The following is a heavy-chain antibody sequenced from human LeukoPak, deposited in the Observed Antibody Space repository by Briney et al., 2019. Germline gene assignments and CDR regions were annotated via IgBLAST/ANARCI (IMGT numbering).Heavy chain of an antibody. V-gene: IGHV1-2*02. Sequence: GASVKVSCKASGYTFTGYYMHWVRQAPGQGLEWMGWINPNSGGTNYAQKFQGRVTMTRDTSISTAYMELSRLRSDGTAVYYCARVPQHYGSGSPLIDYWGQGTLVTVSS. D-gene: IGHD3-10*01. J-gene: IGHJ4*02. CDR3: ARVPQHYGSGSPLIDY. CDR2: INPNSGGT. CDR1: GYTFTGYY.